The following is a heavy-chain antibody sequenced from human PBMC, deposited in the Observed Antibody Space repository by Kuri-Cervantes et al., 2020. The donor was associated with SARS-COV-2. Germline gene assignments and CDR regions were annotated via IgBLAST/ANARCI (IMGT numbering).Heavy chain of an antibody. Sequence: GSLRLSCTVSGGSISSHYWSWIRQSPGKGLEWIGEINHSGSTNYNPSLKSRVTISVDTSKNQFSLKLSSVTAADTAVYFCARGQGVAVPVALLVFLGYYMDVWGKGTTVTVSS. CDR2: INHSGST. V-gene: IGHV4-34*01. CDR1: GGSISSHY. D-gene: IGHD2-15*01. CDR3: ARGQGVAVPVALLVFLGYYMDV. J-gene: IGHJ6*03.